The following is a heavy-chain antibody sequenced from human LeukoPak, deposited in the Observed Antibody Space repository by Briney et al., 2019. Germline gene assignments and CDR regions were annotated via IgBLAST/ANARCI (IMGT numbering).Heavy chain of an antibody. CDR2: INPNSGGT. D-gene: IGHD6-19*01. J-gene: IGHJ2*01. CDR1: GYTFTGYY. CDR3: ARDGTGYSSGWYYWYFDL. Sequence: ASVKVSCKASGYTFTGYYMHWVRQAPGQGLEWMGWINPNSGGTNCAQKFQGRVTMTRDTSISTAYMELSRLRSDDTAVYCCARDGTGYSSGWYYWYFDLWGRGTLVTVSS. V-gene: IGHV1-2*02.